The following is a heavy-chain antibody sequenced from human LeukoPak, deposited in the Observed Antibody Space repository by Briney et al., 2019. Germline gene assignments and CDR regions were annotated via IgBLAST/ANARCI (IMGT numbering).Heavy chain of an antibody. CDR1: GFTFSSYS. J-gene: IGHJ4*02. V-gene: IGHV3-21*01. CDR3: ASTTGMTTGY. Sequence: GESLRLFCAASGFTFSSYSMNWVRQALGKGLEWVSSISSSSSYIYYADSVKGRCTISRDNAKNSLYLQMNSLRAEDTAVYYCASTTGMTTGYWGQGTLVTASS. D-gene: IGHD4-17*01. CDR2: ISSSSSYI.